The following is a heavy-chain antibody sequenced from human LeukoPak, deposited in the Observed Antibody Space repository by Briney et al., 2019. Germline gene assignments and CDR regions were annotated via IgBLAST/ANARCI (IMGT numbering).Heavy chain of an antibody. CDR2: IYYSGST. D-gene: IGHD6-19*01. V-gene: IGHV4-59*01. CDR3: ARGKQWLVDDAFDI. CDR1: GGSISSYY. J-gene: IGHJ3*02. Sequence: SETLFLTCTVSGGSISSYYWSWIRQPPGKGLEWIGYIYYSGSTNYNPSLKSRVTISVDTSKNQFSLKLSSVTAADTAVYYCARGKQWLVDDAFDIWGQGTMVTVSS.